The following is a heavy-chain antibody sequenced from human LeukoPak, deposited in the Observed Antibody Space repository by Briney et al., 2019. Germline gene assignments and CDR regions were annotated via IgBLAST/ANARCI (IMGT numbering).Heavy chain of an antibody. CDR1: GGSISSYY. CDR2: IYYSGST. J-gene: IGHJ4*02. CDR3: AREASYGDYGPYFDY. Sequence: SETLSLTCTVSGGSISSYYRSWIRQPPGKGLEWIGYIYYSGSTNYNPSLKSRVTISVDTSKNQFSLKLSPVTAADTAVYYCAREASYGDYGPYFDYWGQGTLVTVSS. V-gene: IGHV4-59*01. D-gene: IGHD4-17*01.